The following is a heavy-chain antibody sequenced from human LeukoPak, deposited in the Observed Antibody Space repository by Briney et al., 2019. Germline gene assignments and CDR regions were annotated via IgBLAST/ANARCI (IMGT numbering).Heavy chain of an antibody. CDR3: ARDSSDFWSGLYYGMDV. Sequence: GGSLRLSCAASGFTFSSYSMNWVRQAPGKGLEWASSISSSSSYIYYADSVKGRFTISRDNAKNSLYLQMNSLRAEDTAVYYCARDSSDFWSGLYYGMDVWGQGTTVTVSS. CDR2: ISSSSSYI. D-gene: IGHD3-3*01. CDR1: GFTFSSYS. V-gene: IGHV3-21*01. J-gene: IGHJ6*02.